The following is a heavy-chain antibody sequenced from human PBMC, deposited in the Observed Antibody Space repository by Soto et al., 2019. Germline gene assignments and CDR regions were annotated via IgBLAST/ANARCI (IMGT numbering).Heavy chain of an antibody. J-gene: IGHJ3*01. Sequence: QVQLVQSGAEMKKPGSSVKVSCKASGGTFSNYAISWVRQAPGQGLEWMAGIIPIFGTSNYAQTFQGRVAITADESTSTAYMELSSLRSSDTAVYYCATWGGRGPVTPLLPFDSWGQGTTVTVSS. V-gene: IGHV1-69*01. CDR3: ATWGGRGPVTPLLPFDS. CDR2: IIPIFGTS. CDR1: GGTFSNYA. D-gene: IGHD4-4*01.